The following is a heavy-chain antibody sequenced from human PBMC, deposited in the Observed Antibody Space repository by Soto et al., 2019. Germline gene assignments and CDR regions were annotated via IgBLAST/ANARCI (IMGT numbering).Heavy chain of an antibody. J-gene: IGHJ3*02. CDR1: GYTFTGYY. Sequence: ASVKVSCKASGYTFTGYYMHWVRQAPGQGLEWMGWINPNSGGTNYAQKFQGWVTMTRDTSISTAYMELSRLRSDDTAVYYCARDGEGLIGVSFDIWGQGTMVTVSS. CDR2: INPNSGGT. CDR3: ARDGEGLIGVSFDI. V-gene: IGHV1-2*04.